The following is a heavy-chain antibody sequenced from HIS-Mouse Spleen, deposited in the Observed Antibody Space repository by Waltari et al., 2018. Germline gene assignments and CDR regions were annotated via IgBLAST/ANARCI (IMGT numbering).Heavy chain of an antibody. J-gene: IGHJ4*02. CDR3: ARRLAPDY. Sequence: EVQLVESGGGLVQPGGSLRLSCAASGFPFSSYWMSWVRQAPGKGLDWVANIKQDGSGKYYVDSVKGRFTISRDNAKNSLYLQMNSLRAEDTAVYYCARRLAPDYWGQGTLVTVSS. CDR2: IKQDGSGK. V-gene: IGHV3-7*01. CDR1: GFPFSSYW. D-gene: IGHD4-17*01.